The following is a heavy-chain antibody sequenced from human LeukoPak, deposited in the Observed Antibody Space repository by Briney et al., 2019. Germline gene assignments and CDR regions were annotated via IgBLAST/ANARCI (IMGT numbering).Heavy chain of an antibody. CDR3: ARGLPNYYGMDV. CDR1: GFTFSSYS. J-gene: IGHJ6*02. CDR2: ISSSSSTI. V-gene: IGHV3-48*04. Sequence: GSLRLSCAASGFTFSSYSMNWVRQAPGKGLEWVSYISSSSSTIYYADSVKGRFTISRDNAKNTVYLQMNSLRTEDTAVYYCARGLPNYYGMDVWGQGTTVTVSS.